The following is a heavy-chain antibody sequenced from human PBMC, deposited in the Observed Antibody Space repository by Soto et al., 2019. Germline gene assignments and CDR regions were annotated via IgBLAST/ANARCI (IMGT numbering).Heavy chain of an antibody. D-gene: IGHD3-22*01. CDR1: GGTFSSDA. V-gene: IGHV1-69*01. Sequence: QVQLVQSGAEVKKPGSSVKVSCKASGGTFSSDAISWVRQAPGQGLEWMGGIIPIFGTANYAQKFQGRVTITADESTSTAYMELSSLRSEDTAVYYCARYYYYDSSGYYAEADYYYGMDVWGQGTTVTVSS. J-gene: IGHJ6*02. CDR2: IIPIFGTA. CDR3: ARYYYYDSSGYYAEADYYYGMDV.